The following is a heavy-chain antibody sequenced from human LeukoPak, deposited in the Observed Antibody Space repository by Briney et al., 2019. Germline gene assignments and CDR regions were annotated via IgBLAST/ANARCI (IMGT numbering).Heavy chain of an antibody. CDR2: INPNSGGT. CDR1: GGTFSSYA. D-gene: IGHD6-19*01. V-gene: IGHV1-2*02. Sequence: GASVKVSCKASGGTFSSYAISWVRQAPGQGLEWMGWINPNSGGTNYAQKFQGRVTMTRDTSISTAYMELSRLRSDDTAVYYCARPDRSSGWYGEIVGSFDIWGQGTMVTVSS. CDR3: ARPDRSSGWYGEIVGSFDI. J-gene: IGHJ3*02.